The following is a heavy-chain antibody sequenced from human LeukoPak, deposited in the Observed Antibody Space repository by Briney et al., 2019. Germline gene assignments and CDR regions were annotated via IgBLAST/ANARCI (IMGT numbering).Heavy chain of an antibody. CDR1: GGSISSYY. D-gene: IGHD1-7*01. V-gene: IGHV4-59*08. CDR2: IYYSGST. J-gene: IGHJ4*02. Sequence: SETLSPTCTVSGGSISSYYWSWIRQPPGKGLEWIGYIYYSGSTNYNPSLKSRVTISVDTSKNQFSLKLSSVTAADTAVYYCARHGSGGTTWVKGRYFDYWGQGTLVTVSS. CDR3: ARHGSGGTTWVKGRYFDY.